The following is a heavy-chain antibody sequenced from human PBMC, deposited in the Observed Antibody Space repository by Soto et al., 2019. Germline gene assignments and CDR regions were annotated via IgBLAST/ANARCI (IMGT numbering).Heavy chain of an antibody. V-gene: IGHV1-3*01. Sequence: ASVKVSCKASGYTFTSYAMHWVRQAPGQRLEWMGWINAGNGNTKCSQKFQGRVTITRDTSASTAYMELSSLRSEDTAVYYCARDERIYSYGDYYYGMDVWGQGTTVTVSS. CDR3: ARDERIYSYGDYYYGMDV. CDR1: GYTFTSYA. D-gene: IGHD5-18*01. J-gene: IGHJ6*02. CDR2: INAGNGNT.